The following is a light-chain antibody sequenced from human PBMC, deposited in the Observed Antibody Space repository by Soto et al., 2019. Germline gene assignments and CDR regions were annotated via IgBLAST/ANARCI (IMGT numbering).Light chain of an antibody. CDR2: DAS. J-gene: IGKJ1*01. V-gene: IGKV3-11*01. CDR1: QSVGSY. Sequence: EIVLIQSPATLSLSPGERATLSCRASQSVGSYLAWYQHKPGQAPRLLISDASNRANGIPVRFSGSGSETDFTLTISSLEPQDSAVYDCQQYDNWLTGTFGQGTKVDIK. CDR3: QQYDNWLTGT.